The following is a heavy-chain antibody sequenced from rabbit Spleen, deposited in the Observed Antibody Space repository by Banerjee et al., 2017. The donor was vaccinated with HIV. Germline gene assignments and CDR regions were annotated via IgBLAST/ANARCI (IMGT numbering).Heavy chain of an antibody. Sequence: QSLEESGGGLVKPGGTLTLTCTVSGFSFSSNWICWVRQAPGKGLEWIACIDTSDGDTDYANWPKGRFTISKASSTTVTLKMTSLTDADTATYFCARNYVNVFDPWGQGTLVTVS. V-gene: IGHV1S40*01. D-gene: IGHD1-1*01. J-gene: IGHJ2*01. CDR2: IDTSDGDT. CDR1: GFSFSSNW. CDR3: ARNYVNVFDP.